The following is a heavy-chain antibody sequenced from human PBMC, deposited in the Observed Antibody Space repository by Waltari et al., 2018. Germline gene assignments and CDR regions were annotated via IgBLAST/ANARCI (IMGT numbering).Heavy chain of an antibody. V-gene: IGHV4-31*03. Sequence: QVQLQESGPGLVKPSQTLSLTCTVSGGSISSGGYYWSWIHQHPGKGLEWIGYIYYSGSTYYNPARKSRVTISVDTSKNQFALKLSSVTAADTAVYYCASTHDYGDRWGFDPWGQGTLVTVSS. CDR2: IYYSGST. J-gene: IGHJ5*02. D-gene: IGHD4-17*01. CDR1: GGSISSGGYY. CDR3: ASTHDYGDRWGFDP.